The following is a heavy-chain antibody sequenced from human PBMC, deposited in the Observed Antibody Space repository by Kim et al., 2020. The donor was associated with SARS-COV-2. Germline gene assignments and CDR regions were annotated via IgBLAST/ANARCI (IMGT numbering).Heavy chain of an antibody. Sequence: GESLKISCKVSGYSFTTYWIGWVRQMPGKGLEWMGIIHPGDSDSRYSPSFQGQVTISADKSISTAYLEWSSLKASDTATYYCARRLGTTFADYYYFGMDVWGQGTTVTVS. D-gene: IGHD1-7*01. J-gene: IGHJ6*02. CDR1: GYSFTTYW. V-gene: IGHV5-51*01. CDR3: ARRLGTTFADYYYFGMDV. CDR2: IHPGDSDS.